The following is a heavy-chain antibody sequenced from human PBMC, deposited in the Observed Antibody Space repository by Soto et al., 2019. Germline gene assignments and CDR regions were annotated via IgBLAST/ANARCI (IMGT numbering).Heavy chain of an antibody. CDR2: IHPSGDT. J-gene: IGHJ1*01. Sequence: ASVKVSCKASGYKFTTYFIHWVRQAPGQGLEWMGMIHPSGDTGYAQKFRGRVTMTIDTSTTTAYMELRNLASEDMAVYFSVRGYCTTSPCSGDFQFWGQGTLVTVSS. V-gene: IGHV1-46*01. CDR3: VRGYCTTSPCSGDFQF. CDR1: GYKFTTYF. D-gene: IGHD2-15*01.